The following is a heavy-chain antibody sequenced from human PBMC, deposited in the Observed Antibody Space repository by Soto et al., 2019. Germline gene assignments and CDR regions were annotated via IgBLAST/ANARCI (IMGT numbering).Heavy chain of an antibody. Sequence: GESLKISGKGSGCSFTSYWIGWVRQMPGKGLEWMGIIYPGNSDTRYSPSFQGQVTISADKSISTAYLQWSSLKASDTAMYCCARSDTAMEIFDYWGQETLVTVSS. CDR1: GCSFTSYW. J-gene: IGHJ4*02. CDR2: IYPGNSDT. CDR3: ARSDTAMEIFDY. V-gene: IGHV5-51*01. D-gene: IGHD5-18*01.